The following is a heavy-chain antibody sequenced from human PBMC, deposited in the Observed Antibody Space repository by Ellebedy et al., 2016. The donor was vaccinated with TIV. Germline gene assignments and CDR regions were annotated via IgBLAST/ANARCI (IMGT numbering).Heavy chain of an antibody. V-gene: IGHV3-30*14. CDR3: VKDIVGVPAALDY. D-gene: IGHD2-2*01. CDR2: ISYDGGNK. J-gene: IGHJ4*02. Sequence: GESLKISCAASGFTFSSYVMHCVRQAPGKGLEWVTLISYDGGNKYYADSVKGRFTISRDNSKNTLYLQMSSLRAEDTAVYYCVKDIVGVPAALDYWGQGTLVTVSS. CDR1: GFTFSSYV.